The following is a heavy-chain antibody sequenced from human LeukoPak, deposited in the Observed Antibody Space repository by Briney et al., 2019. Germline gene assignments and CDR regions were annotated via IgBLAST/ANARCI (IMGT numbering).Heavy chain of an antibody. Sequence: GRSLRLSCAASGFTFSGYAMTWVRQAPGKGLEWVPSITGSGDYTYYIDSVKGGFTISRDNSKNILYLQLNSLRGEDRAVYYCAKDGLYYDGSAHVYYFDYGGEGTLVAVSS. CDR1: GFTFSGYA. J-gene: IGHJ4*02. CDR2: ITGSGDYT. CDR3: AKDGLYYDGSAHVYYFDY. D-gene: IGHD3-22*01. V-gene: IGHV3-23*01.